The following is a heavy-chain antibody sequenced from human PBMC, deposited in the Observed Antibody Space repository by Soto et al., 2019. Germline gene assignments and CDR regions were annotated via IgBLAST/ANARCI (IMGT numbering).Heavy chain of an antibody. CDR2: IYYSGST. CDR1: VGSISSYY. V-gene: IGHV4-59*01. CDR3: ARDISKYGMDV. Sequence: PSETLSLTCTVSVGSISSYYWAWIRQPPGKGLEWIGDIYYSGSTNYNPSLKSRVTISVDTSKNQFSLKVSSVTAADTAVYYCARDISKYGMDVWGQGTTVTVSS. D-gene: IGHD1-20*01. J-gene: IGHJ6*02.